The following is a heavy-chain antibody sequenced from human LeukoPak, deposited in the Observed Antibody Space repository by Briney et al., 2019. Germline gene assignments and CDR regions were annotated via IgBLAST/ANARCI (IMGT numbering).Heavy chain of an antibody. D-gene: IGHD3-16*01. Sequence: AASVKVSCKAYGYTFMSHGISWVRQAPGQGLEWMGWISGSSSNTNYAQRLQGRVTMTTDTSTTTAYMELRSLRSDDTAVYYCARATGTWGHDGFDIWGQGTVVTVSS. V-gene: IGHV1-18*01. CDR1: GYTFMSHG. CDR3: ARATGTWGHDGFDI. CDR2: ISGSSSNT. J-gene: IGHJ3*02.